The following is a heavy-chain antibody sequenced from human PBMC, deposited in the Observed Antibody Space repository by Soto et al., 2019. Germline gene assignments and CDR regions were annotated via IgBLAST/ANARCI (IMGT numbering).Heavy chain of an antibody. CDR1: GGSISSYY. V-gene: IGHV4-59*08. D-gene: IGHD6-13*01. CDR2: IYYSGST. Sequence: SETLSLTCTVSGGSISSYYWSWIRQPPGKGLEWIGYIYYSGSTNYNPSLKSRVTISVDTSKNQFSLKLSSVTAADTAVYYCARRGSSSWYFDYWGQGTLVTV. CDR3: ARRGSSSWYFDY. J-gene: IGHJ4*02.